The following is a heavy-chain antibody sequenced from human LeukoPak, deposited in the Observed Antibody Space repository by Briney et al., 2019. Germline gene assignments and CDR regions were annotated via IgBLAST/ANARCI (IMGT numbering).Heavy chain of an antibody. CDR3: AKDTGYSYGDPFDY. J-gene: IGHJ4*02. Sequence: GRSLRLSCAASGFTFSSYAMHWVRQAPGKGLEWVAVISYDGSNKYYADSVKGRFTISRDNSKNTLYLQMNSLRAEDTAVYYCAKDTGYSYGDPFDYWGQGTLVTVSS. V-gene: IGHV3-30-3*01. CDR2: ISYDGSNK. CDR1: GFTFSSYA. D-gene: IGHD5-18*01.